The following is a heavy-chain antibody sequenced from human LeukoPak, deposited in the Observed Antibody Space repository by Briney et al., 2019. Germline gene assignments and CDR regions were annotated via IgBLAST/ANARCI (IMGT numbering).Heavy chain of an antibody. D-gene: IGHD5-18*01. V-gene: IGHV3-21*01. CDR2: ISSSSSYI. CDR3: ARDPIVSYSYGPPDY. J-gene: IGHJ4*02. CDR1: GFTFSSYN. Sequence: GSLRLSCAASGFTFSSYNMNWVRQAPGKGLEWVSSISSSSSYIYYADSVKGRFTISRDNAKNSLYLQMNSLRAEDTAVYYCARDPIVSYSYGPPDYWGQGTLVTVSS.